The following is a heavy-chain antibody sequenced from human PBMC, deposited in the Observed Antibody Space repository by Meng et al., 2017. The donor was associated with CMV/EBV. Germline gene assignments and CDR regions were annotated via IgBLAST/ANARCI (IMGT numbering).Heavy chain of an antibody. CDR1: GFTFSSYA. CDR3: ASRVRGYSYGDFDY. CDR2: ISYDGSNK. V-gene: IGHV3-30*04. D-gene: IGHD5-18*01. J-gene: IGHJ4*02. Sequence: AFGFTFSSYAMHWVRQAPGKGLEWVAVISYDGSNKYYADSVKGRFTISRDNSKNTLYLQMNSLRAEDTAVYYCASRVRGYSYGDFDYWGQGTLVTVSS.